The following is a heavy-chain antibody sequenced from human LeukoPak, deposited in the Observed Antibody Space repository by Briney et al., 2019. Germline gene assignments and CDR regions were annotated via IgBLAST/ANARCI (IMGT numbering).Heavy chain of an antibody. CDR2: INHNGNVN. CDR1: GFTFSSYR. D-gene: IGHD3-16*01. Sequence: HSGGSLRLSCAASGFTFSSYRMNWARQAPGKGLEWVASINHNGNVNYYVDSVKGRFTISRDNAKNSLYLQMSNLRAEDTAVYFCARGGGLDVWGQGATVTVSS. J-gene: IGHJ6*02. V-gene: IGHV3-7*03. CDR3: ARGGGLDV.